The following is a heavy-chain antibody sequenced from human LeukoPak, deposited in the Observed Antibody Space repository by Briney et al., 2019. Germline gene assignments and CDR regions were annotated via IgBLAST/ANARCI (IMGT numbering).Heavy chain of an antibody. CDR3: ARSFGASQQYSSSWYCYYMDV. D-gene: IGHD6-13*01. CDR2: INPSGGST. Sequence: GASVKVSCKVSGYTFTDYYMHWVRQAPGQGLEWMGIINPSGGSTSYVQKFQGRVTMTRDMSTSTVYMELSSLRSEDTSVYYCARSFGASQQYSSSWYCYYMDVWGKGTAVTVSS. J-gene: IGHJ6*03. V-gene: IGHV1-46*01. CDR1: GYTFTDYY.